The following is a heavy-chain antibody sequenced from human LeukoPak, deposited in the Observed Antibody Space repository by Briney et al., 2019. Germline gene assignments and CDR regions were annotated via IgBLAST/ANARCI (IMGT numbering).Heavy chain of an antibody. CDR1: GGSISSGSYY. CDR2: IYTSGST. V-gene: IGHV4-61*02. D-gene: IGHD3-22*01. CDR3: ARASRLDRSGYRLQFDY. J-gene: IGHJ4*02. Sequence: SETLSLTCTVSGGSISSGSYYWSWIRQPAGKGLEWIGRIYTSGSTNYNPSLKTRVTISVHTSKHQFSLKLSAVTAADTAVYLCARASRLDRSGYRLQFDYWGQGTLVTVS.